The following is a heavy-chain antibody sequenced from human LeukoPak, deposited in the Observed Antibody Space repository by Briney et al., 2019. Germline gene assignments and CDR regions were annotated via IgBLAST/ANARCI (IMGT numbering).Heavy chain of an antibody. V-gene: IGHV3-23*01. CDR3: AKSTTYSSSSEWSDP. J-gene: IGHJ5*02. D-gene: IGHD6-6*01. Sequence: GGSLRLSCAASGFTFSSSAMSWVRQVPGKGLEWVSGVSASGGSTYYADSVRGRFTISRDNSKNTLYLQMNSLRAEDTAVYYCAKSTTYSSSSEWSDPWGQGTLVTVSS. CDR1: GFTFSSSA. CDR2: VSASGGST.